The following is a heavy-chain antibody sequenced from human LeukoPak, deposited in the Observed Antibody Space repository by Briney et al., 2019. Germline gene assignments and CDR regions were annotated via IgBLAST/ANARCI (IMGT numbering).Heavy chain of an antibody. V-gene: IGHV3-48*02. J-gene: IGHJ4*02. CDR1: GFTFNNYD. CDR2: VSAGSITI. Sequence: GGSLRLSCAASGFTFNNYDMNWVRQAPGKGLEWVSCVSAGSITIYYADSVKGRFTISRDNAKDSLYLQMNSLRDEDTAVYYCARGHYSFDYWGQGTLVTVSS. CDR3: ARGHYSFDY.